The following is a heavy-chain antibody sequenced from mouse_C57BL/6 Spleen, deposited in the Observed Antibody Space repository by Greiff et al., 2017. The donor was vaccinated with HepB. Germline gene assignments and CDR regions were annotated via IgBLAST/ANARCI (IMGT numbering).Heavy chain of an antibody. J-gene: IGHJ2*01. CDR1: GYAFSSSW. V-gene: IGHV1-82*01. Sequence: QVQLKQSGPELVKPGASVKISCKASGYAFSSSWMNWVKQRPGKGLEWIGRIYPGDGDTNYKGKFKGKATLTADKSSSTAYMQLSSLTSEDSAVYFCARSNYSFDYWGQGTTLTVSS. CDR2: IYPGDGDT. CDR3: ARSNYSFDY.